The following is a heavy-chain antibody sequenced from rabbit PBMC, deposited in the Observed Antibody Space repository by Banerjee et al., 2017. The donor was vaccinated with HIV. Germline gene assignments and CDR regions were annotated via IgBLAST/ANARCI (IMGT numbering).Heavy chain of an antibody. V-gene: IGHV1S45*01. CDR3: ARDLAGVIGWNFNL. CDR2: IYAGGSGST. Sequence: QEQLEESGGDLVKPEGSLTLTCTASGFSFSNKYVMCWVRQAPGKGLEWIACIYAGGSGSTYYAIWAKGRFTISKTSSTTVTLQMTSLTAADTATYFCARDLAGVIGWNFNLWGPGTLVTVS. J-gene: IGHJ4*01. D-gene: IGHD4-1*01. CDR1: GFSFSNKYV.